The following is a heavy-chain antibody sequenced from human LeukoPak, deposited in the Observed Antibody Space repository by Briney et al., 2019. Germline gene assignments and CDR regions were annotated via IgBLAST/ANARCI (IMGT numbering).Heavy chain of an antibody. J-gene: IGHJ3*02. CDR2: IIRILGIA. CDR1: GGTFSSYA. CDR3: ARVRMADPDAFDI. D-gene: IGHD2-8*01. V-gene: IGHV1-69*04. Sequence: ASVKVSCKASGGTFSSYAISWVRLAPGQGLEWMGRIIRILGIANYAQKFQGRVTITADKSTSIAYMELSSLRSEDTAVYYCARVRMADPDAFDIWGQGTMVTVSS.